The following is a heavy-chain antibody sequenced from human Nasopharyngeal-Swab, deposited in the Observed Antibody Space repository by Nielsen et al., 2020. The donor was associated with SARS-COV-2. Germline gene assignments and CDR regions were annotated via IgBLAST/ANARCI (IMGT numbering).Heavy chain of an antibody. V-gene: IGHV4-39*01. J-gene: IGHJ4*02. Sequence: SETLSLTCTVSGGSISSSSYYWGWIRQPPGKGLEWIGSIYYSGSTYYNSSLKSRVTISVDTSKNQFSPKLSSVTAADTAVYYCARLATIWSGFDYWGQGTLVTVSS. CDR1: GGSISSSSYY. CDR3: ARLATIWSGFDY. D-gene: IGHD3-3*01. CDR2: IYYSGST.